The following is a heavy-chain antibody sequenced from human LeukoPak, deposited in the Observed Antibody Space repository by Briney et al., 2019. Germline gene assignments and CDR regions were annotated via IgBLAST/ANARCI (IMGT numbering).Heavy chain of an antibody. CDR2: IYYSGST. V-gene: IGHV4-30-4*01. CDR1: GGSISSGDYY. Sequence: SETLSLTCTVSGGSISSGDYYWSWIRQPPGEGLEWIGYIYYSGSTYYNPSLKSRVTISVDTSKNQFSLKLSFVTAADTAVYYCARDAYDSSGYWRWWFDPWGQGTLVTVSS. J-gene: IGHJ5*02. CDR3: ARDAYDSSGYWRWWFDP. D-gene: IGHD3-22*01.